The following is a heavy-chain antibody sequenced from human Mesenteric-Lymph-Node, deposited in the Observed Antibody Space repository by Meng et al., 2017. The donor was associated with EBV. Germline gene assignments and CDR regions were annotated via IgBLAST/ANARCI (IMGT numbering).Heavy chain of an antibody. D-gene: IGHD3-22*01. V-gene: IGHV3-11*01. CDR3: ARSYDSTGYTTS. J-gene: IGHJ5*02. Sequence: QVQLVGSWEVLVKPGGSLRLSCAASGFNFNDYYMSWIRQSPGKGLEWLSYTSSAGTTIYYAESVKGRFTISRDNAKNSLYLQMNSLRAEDTAVYYCARSYDSTGYTTSWGQGTLVTVSS. CDR2: TSSAGTTI. CDR1: GFNFNDYY.